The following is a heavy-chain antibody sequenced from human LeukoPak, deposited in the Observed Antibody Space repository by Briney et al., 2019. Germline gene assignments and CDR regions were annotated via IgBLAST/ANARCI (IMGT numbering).Heavy chain of an antibody. Sequence: PSETLSLTCTVSSGSITSYYWSWIRQPPGKGLEWIGYVYYSGSTNYNSSLKSRVTISVDTSNNQFSLNLTSVTAADTAVYYCAGGGVRWSYDCWGQGTLVTVSS. V-gene: IGHV4-59*01. D-gene: IGHD3-10*01. J-gene: IGHJ4*02. CDR3: AGGGVRWSYDC. CDR2: VYYSGST. CDR1: SGSITSYY.